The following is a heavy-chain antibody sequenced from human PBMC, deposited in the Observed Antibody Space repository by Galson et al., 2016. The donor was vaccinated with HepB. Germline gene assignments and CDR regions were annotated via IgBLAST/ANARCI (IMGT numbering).Heavy chain of an antibody. Sequence: SLRLSCAASGFIFSSYWMNWVRQAPGKGLEWVADIKQDGSEKYYVASVEGRFTVSRDTANNSFYLQMNSLRDEDTAIYYCATGNQWEQGLLFDYWGQGTLVTVSS. V-gene: IGHV3-7*01. CDR2: IKQDGSEK. D-gene: IGHD1-26*01. J-gene: IGHJ4*02. CDR3: ATGNQWEQGLLFDY. CDR1: GFIFSSYW.